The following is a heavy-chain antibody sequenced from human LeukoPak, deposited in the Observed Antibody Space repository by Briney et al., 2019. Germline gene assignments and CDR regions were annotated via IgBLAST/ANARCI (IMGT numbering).Heavy chain of an antibody. J-gene: IGHJ4*02. V-gene: IGHV3-7*01. CDR2: IKQDGSEK. D-gene: IGHD3-10*01. CDR1: GFTFSSYW. CDR3: ARDWDLLLGFGVPFDY. Sequence: PGGSLRLSCGASGFTFSSYWMSWVRQAPGKGLGWVANIKQDGSEKYYVDSVKGRFTISRDNAKNSLYLQMNSLRAEDAAVYYCARDWDLLLGFGVPFDYWGQGTLVTVSS.